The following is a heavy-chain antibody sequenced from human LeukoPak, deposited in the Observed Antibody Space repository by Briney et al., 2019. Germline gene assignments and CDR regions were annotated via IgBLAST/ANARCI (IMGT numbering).Heavy chain of an antibody. CDR1: GYTFTGYY. D-gene: IGHD5-12*01. V-gene: IGHV1-2*02. CDR3: ARAPLVATIYNY. Sequence: ASVKVSCKASGYTFTGYYIHWVRQAPGQGLEWMGWINPNSGGTNYAQKFQGRVTMTRDTSISTAYMELSRLRSDDTAVYYCARAPLVATIYNYWGQGTLVTVSS. J-gene: IGHJ4*02. CDR2: INPNSGGT.